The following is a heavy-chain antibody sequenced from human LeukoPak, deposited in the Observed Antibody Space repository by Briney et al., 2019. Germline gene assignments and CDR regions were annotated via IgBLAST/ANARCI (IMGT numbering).Heavy chain of an antibody. V-gene: IGHV3-23*01. CDR2: ISGGGEST. Sequence: GGSLRLSCAASGFTFSNYAMTWVRQAPGKGPEWVSGISGGGESTYYTDSVKGRFTISRDNSKNTLDLQMSSLRAEDTAVYYCAKRDNNDYYTGLHVFDIWGQGTMVTV. CDR3: AKRDNNDYYTGLHVFDI. J-gene: IGHJ3*02. CDR1: GFTFSNYA. D-gene: IGHD3-22*01.